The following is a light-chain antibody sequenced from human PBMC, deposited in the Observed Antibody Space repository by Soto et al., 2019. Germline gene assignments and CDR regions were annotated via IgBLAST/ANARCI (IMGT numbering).Light chain of an antibody. Sequence: QSALTQPASVSGSPGQSITISCTGTSSDVGAYNYVSWYQQHPGKAPKLMIFEVSYRPSGVSNRFSGSKSGNTASLTISGIQAEDEADYYCSSYTSSNTLVFGGGNKLTVL. CDR3: SSYTSSNTLV. CDR1: SSDVGAYNY. CDR2: EVS. V-gene: IGLV2-14*01. J-gene: IGLJ2*01.